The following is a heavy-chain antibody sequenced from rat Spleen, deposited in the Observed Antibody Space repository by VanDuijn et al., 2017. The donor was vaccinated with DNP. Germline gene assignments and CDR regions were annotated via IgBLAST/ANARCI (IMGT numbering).Heavy chain of an antibody. CDR2: ISTGGGNS. CDR1: GFTFSNYY. V-gene: IGHV5-25*01. D-gene: IGHD1-7*01. J-gene: IGHJ3*01. CDR3: ARHPDELMGTHPFAY. Sequence: EVQLVESGGGLVQPGRSMKLSCAASGFTFSNYYMAWVRQAPTKGLEWVASISTGGGNSYYRDSVKGRFTISRDNEKSTLYVQMDSLRSEDTATYYCARHPDELMGTHPFAYWGQGTLVTVSS.